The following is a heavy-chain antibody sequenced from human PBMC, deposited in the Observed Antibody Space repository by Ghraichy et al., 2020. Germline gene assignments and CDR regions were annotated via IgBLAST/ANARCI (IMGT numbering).Heavy chain of an antibody. Sequence: SETLSLTCTVSGGSISSSSYYWGWIRQPPGKGLEWIGSIYYSGSTYYNPSLKSRVTISVDTSKNQFSLKLSSVTAADTAVYYCAREFEGGGSALVDYWGQGTLVTVSS. CDR3: AREFEGGGSALVDY. CDR1: GGSISSSSYY. J-gene: IGHJ4*02. D-gene: IGHD6-19*01. V-gene: IGHV4-39*07. CDR2: IYYSGST.